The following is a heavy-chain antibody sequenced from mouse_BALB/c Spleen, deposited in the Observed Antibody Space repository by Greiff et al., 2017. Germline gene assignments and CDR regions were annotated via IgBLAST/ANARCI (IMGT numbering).Heavy chain of an antibody. Sequence: EVKLMESGPGLVKPSQSLSLTCTVTGYSITSDYAWNWIRQFPGNKLEWMGYISYSGSTSYNPSLKSRISITRDTSKNQFFLQLNSVTTEDTATYYCAREAYYRYHYAMDYWGQGTSVTVSS. J-gene: IGHJ4*01. D-gene: IGHD2-14*01. CDR1: GYSITSDYA. CDR3: AREAYYRYHYAMDY. CDR2: ISYSGST. V-gene: IGHV3-2*02.